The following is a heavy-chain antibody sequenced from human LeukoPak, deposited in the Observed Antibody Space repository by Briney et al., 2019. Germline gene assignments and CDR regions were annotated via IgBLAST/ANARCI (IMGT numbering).Heavy chain of an antibody. J-gene: IGHJ6*03. D-gene: IGHD3-10*01. Sequence: SETLSLTCAVYGGSFSGYYWSWIRQPPGKGLEWIGEINQSGSTNYNPSLKSRVTISVDTSKNQFSLKLGSVTAADTAVYYCARGRYYYGSGPYMDVWGKGTTVTVSS. CDR3: ARGRYYYGSGPYMDV. CDR2: INQSGST. V-gene: IGHV4-34*01. CDR1: GGSFSGYY.